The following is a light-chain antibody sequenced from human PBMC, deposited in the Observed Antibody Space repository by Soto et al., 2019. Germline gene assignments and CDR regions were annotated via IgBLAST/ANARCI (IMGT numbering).Light chain of an antibody. V-gene: IGKV3-20*01. Sequence: EIVLTQSPGTLSLSPGERATLSCRDSQSVSKTYLAWYQQKPGQAPRLLMFGVSSRATGIPDRFSGSGSGTDFTLTISRLEPGDFAVYYCQQYGTLPWTFGQGTKVEIK. CDR3: QQYGTLPWT. CDR2: GVS. J-gene: IGKJ1*01. CDR1: QSVSKTY.